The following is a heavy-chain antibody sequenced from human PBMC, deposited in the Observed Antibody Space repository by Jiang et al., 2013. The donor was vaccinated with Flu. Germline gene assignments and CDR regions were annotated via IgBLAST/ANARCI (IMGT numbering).Heavy chain of an antibody. V-gene: IGHV4-31*02. D-gene: IGHD2-15*01. J-gene: IGHJ3*02. CDR2: SITVEH. CDR3: ARDLGIYCSGGSCYVDAFDI. Sequence: AVEWIGTSITVEHLLQPVPPRSRVTISVDTSKNQFSLKLSSVTAADTAVYYCARDLGIYCSGGSCYVDAFDIWGQGTMVTVSS.